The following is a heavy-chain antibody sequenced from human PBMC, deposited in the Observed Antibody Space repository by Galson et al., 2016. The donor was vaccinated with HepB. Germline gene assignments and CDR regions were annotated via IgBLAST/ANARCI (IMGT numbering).Heavy chain of an antibody. J-gene: IGHJ4*02. CDR3: AKCRSSDSTSCPNY. Sequence: SLRLSCAASGFTFIDYAMTWVRQAPGKGLEWVSSISGSGGSTYYADSVKGRFTISRDNSKNTLYLQMNSLRAEDTALCFCAKCRSSDSTSCPNYWGQGTLVTVSS. CDR1: GFTFIDYA. CDR2: ISGSGGST. D-gene: IGHD2-2*01. V-gene: IGHV3-23*01.